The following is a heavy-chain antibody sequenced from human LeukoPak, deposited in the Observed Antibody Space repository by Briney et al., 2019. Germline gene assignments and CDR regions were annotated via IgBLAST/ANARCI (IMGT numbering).Heavy chain of an antibody. CDR2: IDRGGGFDT. D-gene: IGHD1-1*01. CDR1: GFTFSSYV. V-gene: IGHV3-23*01. J-gene: IGHJ4*02. Sequence: PGGSLRLSCAASGFTFSSYVMKWVRQAPGKGLEWISTIDRGGGFDTHYADSVKGRFTISRDKSQNTLYPQLNSLRAEDTTVYYCAIDVQDDLDYWGQGTLVTVSS. CDR3: AIDVQDDLDY.